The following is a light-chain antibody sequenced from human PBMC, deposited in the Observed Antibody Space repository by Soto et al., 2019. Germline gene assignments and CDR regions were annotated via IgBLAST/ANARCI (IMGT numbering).Light chain of an antibody. CDR3: SSQAGSNAVV. J-gene: IGLJ2*01. CDR2: EVS. Sequence: QSALTQPPSASGSPGQSVTISCTGTSSDVGGYNYVSWYQQHPGKAPKLMIYEVSKRPSGVPDRFSGSKSGNTASLTVSGLPAEEADDYYCSSQAGSNAVVFGGGTKLTVL. V-gene: IGLV2-8*01. CDR1: SSDVGGYNY.